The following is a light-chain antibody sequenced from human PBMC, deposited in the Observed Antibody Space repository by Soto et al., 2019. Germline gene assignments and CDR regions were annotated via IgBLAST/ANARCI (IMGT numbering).Light chain of an antibody. V-gene: IGLV2-8*01. CDR1: SSDVGNYNS. J-gene: IGLJ1*01. Sequence: QSALTQPPSASGSPGQSVTISCSGTSSDVGNYNSVSWYQQHPGKAPKLMIYEVTKRPSGVPDRFSGSKSGNTASLTVSGLQADDEADYYCSSFADSNRSVFGTGTKVTVL. CDR3: SSFADSNRSV. CDR2: EVT.